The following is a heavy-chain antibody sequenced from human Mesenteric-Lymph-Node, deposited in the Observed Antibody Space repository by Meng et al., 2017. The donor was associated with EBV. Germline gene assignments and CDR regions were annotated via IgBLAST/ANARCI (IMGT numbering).Heavy chain of an antibody. D-gene: IGHD2-15*01. CDR3: ARDLYVVVAAAGHNLFDP. CDR1: GSTFSDYS. Sequence: EVQLGESGGGLVKPGGSLRLSCAASGSTFSDYSMNWVRHAPGKGLEWVSYISDSSSNINYADSVKGRFTISRDNAKNSLYLQMNSLRPEDTAIYYCARDLYVVVAAAGHNLFDPWGQGTLVTVYS. CDR2: ISDSSSNI. J-gene: IGHJ5*02. V-gene: IGHV3-21*01.